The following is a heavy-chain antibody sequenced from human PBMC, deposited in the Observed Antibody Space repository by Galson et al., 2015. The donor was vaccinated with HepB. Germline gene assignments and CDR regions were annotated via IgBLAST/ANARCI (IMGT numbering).Heavy chain of an antibody. V-gene: IGHV3-9*01. CDR1: GFTFDDYA. CDR2: ISWNSGSI. CDR3: AKGASIAVAGDLYYFDY. J-gene: IGHJ4*02. D-gene: IGHD6-19*01. Sequence: SLRLSCAASGFTFDDYAMHWVRQAPGKGLEWVSGISWNSGSIGYADSVKGRFTISRDNAKNSLYLQMNSLRAEDTALYYCAKGASIAVAGDLYYFDYWGQGTLVTVSS.